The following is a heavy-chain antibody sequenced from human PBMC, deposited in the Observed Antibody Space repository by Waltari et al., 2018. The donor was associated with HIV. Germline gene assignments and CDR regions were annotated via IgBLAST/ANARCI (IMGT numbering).Heavy chain of an antibody. CDR3: ARDRPRGAALFYYGMDV. V-gene: IGHV3-11*01. CDR1: GSTFSDYY. CDR2: ITGSGNTI. Sequence: QVHLVESGGGLVKPGGSLRLSCAASGSTFSDYYMTWFRQAPGKGLEWVSYITGSGNTIYYGDSVKGRFTISRDNAKNPMFLQMNSLRAEDTAVYYCARDRPRGAALFYYGMDVWGQGTTVTVSS. D-gene: IGHD6-13*01. J-gene: IGHJ6*02.